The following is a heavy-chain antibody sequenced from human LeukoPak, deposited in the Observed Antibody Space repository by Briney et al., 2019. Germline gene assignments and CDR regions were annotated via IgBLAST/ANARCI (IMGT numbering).Heavy chain of an antibody. J-gene: IGHJ4*02. D-gene: IGHD6-13*01. V-gene: IGHV3-21*01. CDR2: ISSSSSYI. CDR3: ARVPYSSSSDQFDY. Sequence: GGSLRLSCAASGFTFSSYSMNWVRQAPGKGLEWVSSISSSSSYIYYADSVKGRFTISRGNAKNSLYLQMNSLRAEDTAVYYCARVPYSSSSDQFDYWGQGTLVTVSS. CDR1: GFTFSSYS.